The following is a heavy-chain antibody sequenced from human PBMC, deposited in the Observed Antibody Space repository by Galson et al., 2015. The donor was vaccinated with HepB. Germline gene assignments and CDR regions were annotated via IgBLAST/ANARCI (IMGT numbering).Heavy chain of an antibody. CDR3: AAGNDMPTGFDY. CDR2: FDPEDGET. V-gene: IGHV1-24*01. D-gene: IGHD2-2*01. CDR1: AYSITDLS. Sequence: SVKVSCKVSAYSITDLSIHWVRQAPGKGLEWMGSFDPEDGETIQAQPFQGRVTLTEDTSTDTAYMELSSLTSEDTAVYYCAAGNDMPTGFDYWRQGTLVTASS. J-gene: IGHJ4*02.